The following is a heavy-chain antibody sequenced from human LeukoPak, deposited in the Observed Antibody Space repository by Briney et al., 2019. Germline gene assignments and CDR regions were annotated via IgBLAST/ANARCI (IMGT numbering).Heavy chain of an antibody. D-gene: IGHD6-19*01. CDR2: INHSGST. CDR3: GRVLGIAVSGERKNDY. Sequence: SETLSLTCAVYGGSFSGYYWSWIRQPPGKGLEGLGEINHSGSTNSKPSIKSEVTISEDTSKNQVSVKLSAVTAADTAVYYGGRVLGIAVSGERKNDYWGQGTLVTVS. J-gene: IGHJ4*02. CDR1: GGSFSGYY. V-gene: IGHV4-34*01.